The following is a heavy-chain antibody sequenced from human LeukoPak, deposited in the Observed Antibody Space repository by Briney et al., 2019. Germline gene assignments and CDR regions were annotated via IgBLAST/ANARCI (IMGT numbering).Heavy chain of an antibody. D-gene: IGHD6-13*01. V-gene: IGHV3-73*01. Sequence: PAGSLRLSCEASGFTFSGSAIHWVRQAPGKGLEWVGRIRGKVNSYATEYAASVKGRFTISRDDSRNTAYLQMNSLKTEDTAVYYCSGLGIAAAGTDYWGQGTLVTVSS. CDR2: IRGKVNSYAT. CDR1: GFTFSGSA. CDR3: SGLGIAAAGTDY. J-gene: IGHJ4*02.